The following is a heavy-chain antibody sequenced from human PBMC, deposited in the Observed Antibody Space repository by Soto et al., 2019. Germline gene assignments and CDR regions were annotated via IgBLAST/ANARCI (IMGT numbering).Heavy chain of an antibody. CDR3: ARDRWDDFWSGYYFCLDY. D-gene: IGHD3-3*01. Sequence: ASVKVSCKASGYTFTCYDINWVRQATGQGLEWMGWMNPNSGNTGYAQKFQGRVTMTRDTSTSTVYMELSSLRSEDTAVYYCARDRWDDFWSGYYFCLDYWGQGTLVTVSS. V-gene: IGHV1-8*01. J-gene: IGHJ4*02. CDR2: MNPNSGNT. CDR1: GYTFTCYD.